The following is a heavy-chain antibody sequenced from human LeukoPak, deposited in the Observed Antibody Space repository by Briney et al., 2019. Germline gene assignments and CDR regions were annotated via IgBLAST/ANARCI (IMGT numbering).Heavy chain of an antibody. CDR2: VSGCGGST. D-gene: IGHD3-22*01. J-gene: IGHJ4*02. Sequence: HPGGSLRLSCAASGFTFRSYAMSWVRQAPGKGLEWVSTVSGCGGSTYYADSVKGRVTIFRVNSKNTPYLQMNSLRAEDTAVYYCAKSGSYYDSSGYYYFESWGQGTLVTVSS. CDR3: AKSGSYYDSSGYYYFES. V-gene: IGHV3-23*01. CDR1: GFTFRSYA.